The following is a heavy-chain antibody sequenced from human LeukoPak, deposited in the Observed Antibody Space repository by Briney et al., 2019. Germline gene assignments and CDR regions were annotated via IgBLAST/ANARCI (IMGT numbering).Heavy chain of an antibody. CDR2: INPYSGGT. V-gene: IGHV1-2*02. Sequence: ASVKVSCKASGYAFTGFYLHWVRQAPGQGLESMGWINPYSGGTNYAQQFQGRVTMTRDTSISTAYMDLTRLRSDDTAVYYCARGSATGDFPPNYWGQGTLVTVSS. D-gene: IGHD7-27*01. CDR3: ARGSATGDFPPNY. J-gene: IGHJ4*02. CDR1: GYAFTGFY.